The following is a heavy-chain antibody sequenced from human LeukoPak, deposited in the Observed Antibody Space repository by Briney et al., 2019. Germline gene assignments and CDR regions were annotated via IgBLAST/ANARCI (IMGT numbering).Heavy chain of an antibody. J-gene: IGHJ6*04. Sequence: PGRSLRLSCAASGFTLSNYVMNWVRQAPGKGREWVSYISSSGSTIYYADSVKGRFTISRDNAKNSLYLQMNILRAEDTAVYYCAGLGITMIGGVWGKGTTVTISS. D-gene: IGHD3-10*02. CDR3: AGLGITMIGGV. CDR1: GFTLSNYV. CDR2: ISSSGSTI. V-gene: IGHV3-48*03.